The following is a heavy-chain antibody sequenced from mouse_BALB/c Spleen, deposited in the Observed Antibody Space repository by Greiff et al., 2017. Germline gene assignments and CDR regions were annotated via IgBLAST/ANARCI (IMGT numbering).Heavy chain of an antibody. J-gene: IGHJ3*01. Sequence: EVQLQESGAELVKPGASVKLSCTASGFNIKDTYMHWVKQRPEQGLEWIGRIDPANGNTKYDPKFQGKATITADTSSNTAYLQLSSLTSEDTAVYYCARGIYYDYAWFAYWGQGTLVTVSA. CDR2: IDPANGNT. CDR1: GFNIKDTY. D-gene: IGHD2-4*01. CDR3: ARGIYYDYAWFAY. V-gene: IGHV14-3*02.